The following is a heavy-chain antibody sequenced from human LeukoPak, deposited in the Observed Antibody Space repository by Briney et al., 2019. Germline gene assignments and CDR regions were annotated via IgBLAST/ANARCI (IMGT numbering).Heavy chain of an antibody. V-gene: IGHV3-48*03. CDR3: ARAGQEWFGELGFDQ. D-gene: IGHD3-10*01. J-gene: IGHJ4*02. Sequence: GGSLTLSCAASGFTFSSFEMNWVRQAPGRGLEWLSHISTSGGTKYYADSVKGRFTISRDNAENSLYLQTNSLRGEDTAVYYCARAGQEWFGELGFDQWGQGTLVIVSS. CDR2: ISTSGGTK. CDR1: GFTFSSFE.